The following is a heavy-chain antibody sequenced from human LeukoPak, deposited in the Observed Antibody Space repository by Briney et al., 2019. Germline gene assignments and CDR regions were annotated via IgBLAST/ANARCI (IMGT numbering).Heavy chain of an antibody. CDR3: TRGRLCGHASSWYGGDFDY. D-gene: IGHD6-13*01. CDR1: GFTLSSYE. Sequence: PGGSLRLSCAPSGFTLSSYEMTWVRQAPGKGLEWVSYIGIGDTTIYYADSVKGRFTISRDNAKNSLYLQMNSLRVEDTAVYYCTRGRLCGHASSWYGGDFDYWGQGTLVTVSS. J-gene: IGHJ4*02. V-gene: IGHV3-48*03. CDR2: IGIGDTTI.